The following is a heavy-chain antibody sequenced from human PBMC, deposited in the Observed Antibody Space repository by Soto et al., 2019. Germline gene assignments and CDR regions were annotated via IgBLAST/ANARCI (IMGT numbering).Heavy chain of an antibody. CDR1: AYNFTTYW. J-gene: IGHJ5*02. CDR2: IDPTDSYT. CDR3: ARLPRFSSEIDP. V-gene: IGHV5-10-1*01. Sequence: PGESLKISCQVSAYNFTTYWIIWVRQMPGKGLEWMGKIDPTDSYTNYNPSFQGHVTISTDKSINTAYVQWSGLKPSDTATYYCARLPRFSSEIDPWGQGTQVTVSS. D-gene: IGHD6-19*01.